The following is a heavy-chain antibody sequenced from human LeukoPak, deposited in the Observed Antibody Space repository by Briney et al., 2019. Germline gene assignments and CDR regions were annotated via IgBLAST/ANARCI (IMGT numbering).Heavy chain of an antibody. J-gene: IGHJ4*02. CDR2: INHSGST. Sequence: SETLSLTCAVYGGSFRGYYWSWIRQPPGKGLEWIGEINHSGSTNYNPSLKSRVTMSVDTSKNQFSLKLSSVTAADTAVYYCARDSGDRVVVTAMVSWGQGTLVTVSS. D-gene: IGHD2-21*02. CDR3: ARDSGDRVVVTAMVS. CDR1: GGSFRGYY. V-gene: IGHV4-34*01.